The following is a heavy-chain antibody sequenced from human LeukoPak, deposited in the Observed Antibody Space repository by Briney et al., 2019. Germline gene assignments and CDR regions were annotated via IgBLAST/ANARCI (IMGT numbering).Heavy chain of an antibody. D-gene: IGHD1-20*01. Sequence: GGSLRLSCSASGFSFNDYYMSWIRQAPGKGLEWISYITSSGTAIYYADSVRGRFTISRDNVKNSLYLQMDSLRDEDTAVYYCASDIAGTSGDYWGQGTLVSVSS. CDR1: GFSFNDYY. CDR2: ITSSGTAI. CDR3: ASDIAGTSGDY. V-gene: IGHV3-11*01. J-gene: IGHJ4*02.